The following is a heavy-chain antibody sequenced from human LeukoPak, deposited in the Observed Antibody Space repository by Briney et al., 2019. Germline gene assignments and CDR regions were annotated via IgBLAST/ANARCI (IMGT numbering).Heavy chain of an antibody. CDR3: ARKLRFLEWLDYYYGMDV. J-gene: IGHJ6*02. CDR1: GLTVSSNY. Sequence: GGSLRLSCAASGLTVSSNYMSWVRQAPGKGLEWVSVIYSGGSTYYADSVEGRFTISRDNSKNTLYLQMNSLRAEDTAVYYCARKLRFLEWLDYYYGMDVWGQGTTVTVSS. V-gene: IGHV3-66*01. D-gene: IGHD3-3*01. CDR2: IYSGGST.